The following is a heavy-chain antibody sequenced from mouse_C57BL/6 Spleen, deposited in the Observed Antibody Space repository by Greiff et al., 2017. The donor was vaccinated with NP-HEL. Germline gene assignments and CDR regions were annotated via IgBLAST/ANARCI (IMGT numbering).Heavy chain of an antibody. D-gene: IGHD3-2*02. CDR2: ISSGSSTI. J-gene: IGHJ4*01. CDR1: GFTFSDYG. V-gene: IGHV5-17*01. CDR3: ARQAGKDYAMDY. Sequence: EVMLVESGGGLVKPGGSLKLSCAASGFTFSDYGMHWVRQAPEQGLEWVAYISSGSSTIYYAAPVKGRFTISRDNAKNTLFLQMTSLRSEDTAIYYCARQAGKDYAMDYWGQGTSVTVSS.